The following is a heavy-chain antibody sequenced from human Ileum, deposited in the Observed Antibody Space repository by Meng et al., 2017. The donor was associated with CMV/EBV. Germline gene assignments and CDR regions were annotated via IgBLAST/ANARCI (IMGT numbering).Heavy chain of an antibody. J-gene: IGHJ4*02. Sequence: CAASGFTVSSNYMSWGRQAPGKGLEWVSVIYSGGSTYYADSVKGRFTISRDNSKNTLYLQMNSLRAEDTAVYYCARDRSSSWGSYFDYWGQGTLVTVSS. CDR2: IYSGGST. V-gene: IGHV3-66*02. D-gene: IGHD6-13*01. CDR1: GFTVSSNY. CDR3: ARDRSSSWGSYFDY.